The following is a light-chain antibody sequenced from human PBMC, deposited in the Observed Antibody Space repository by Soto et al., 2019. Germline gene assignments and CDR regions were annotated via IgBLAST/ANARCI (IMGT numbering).Light chain of an antibody. V-gene: IGLV2-14*03. CDR3: SAYTVSRTYV. Sequence: QSLLTQPASVSGSPGQSITISCTGTSSDVGAYNFVSWHQQHPGKAPKLMIYNVYDRPSGISYRFSGSKSGNTASLTISGLQGEDEADYYCSAYTVSRTYVFGTGTKV. CDR2: NVY. CDR1: SSDVGAYNF. J-gene: IGLJ1*01.